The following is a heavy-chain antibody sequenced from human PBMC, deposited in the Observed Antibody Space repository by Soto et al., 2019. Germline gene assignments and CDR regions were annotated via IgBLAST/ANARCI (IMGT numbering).Heavy chain of an antibody. J-gene: IGHJ6*02. CDR2: INPSGGST. CDR1: GYTFTSYY. Sequence: GASVKVSCKASGYTFTSYYMHWVRQAPGQGLEWMGIINPSGGSTSYAQKFQGRVTMTRDTSTSTVYMELSSLRSEDAAVYYCARERTLGYCSSTSCYTEEEDYYYYGMDVWGQGTTVTVSS. V-gene: IGHV1-46*01. CDR3: ARERTLGYCSSTSCYTEEEDYYYYGMDV. D-gene: IGHD2-2*02.